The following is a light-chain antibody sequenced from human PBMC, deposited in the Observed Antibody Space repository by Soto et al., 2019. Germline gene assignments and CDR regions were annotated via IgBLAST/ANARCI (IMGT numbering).Light chain of an antibody. Sequence: QAVVTQSPSASASLGASVKLTCTLSSGHSSYAIAWHQQQPEQGPRYLMKLNSDGSHSKGDGIPDRFSGSSSGAERYLTISSLQSEDEADYYCQTWGTGIWVFGGGTKVTVL. CDR1: SGHSSYA. J-gene: IGLJ3*02. CDR3: QTWGTGIWV. V-gene: IGLV4-69*01. CDR2: LNSDGSH.